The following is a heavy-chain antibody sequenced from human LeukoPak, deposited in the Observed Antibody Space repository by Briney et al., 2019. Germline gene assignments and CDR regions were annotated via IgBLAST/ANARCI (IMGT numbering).Heavy chain of an antibody. CDR1: GGSISSSSYY. Sequence: SETLSLTCTVSGGSISSSSYYWGWIRQPPGKGLEWIGRIYYSGSTYYYPYLKSRVTISVDTSRNQFSLKLSSVTAADTAVYYCARHSAGKNAFDIWGQGTMVTVSS. J-gene: IGHJ3*02. CDR2: IYYSGST. CDR3: ARHSAGKNAFDI. V-gene: IGHV4-39*01.